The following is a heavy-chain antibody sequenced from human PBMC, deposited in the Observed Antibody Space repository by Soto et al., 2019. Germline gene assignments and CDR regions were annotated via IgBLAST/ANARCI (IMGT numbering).Heavy chain of an antibody. V-gene: IGHV3-23*01. CDR1: GFTFRNYA. CDR2: ISAGGDYR. CDR3: ANGHCSGTSCSSVHYNWFDP. D-gene: IGHD2-2*03. J-gene: IGHJ5*02. Sequence: GGSVRLSXAASGFTFRNYAMSWVRQAPGKGLEWVSAISAGGDYRYYAGSVKGRFTISRDNSRNMVYLQMSSLRAEDTAIYYCANGHCSGTSCSSVHYNWFDPWGQGTLVTVSS.